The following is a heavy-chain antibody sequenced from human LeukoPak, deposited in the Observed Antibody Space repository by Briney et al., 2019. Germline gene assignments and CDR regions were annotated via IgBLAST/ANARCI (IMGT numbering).Heavy chain of an antibody. J-gene: IGHJ4*02. V-gene: IGHV4-61*02. Sequence: TLSLTCTVSGGSISGGIYSWSWIRHPAGKGLECIGRIYASGYTNYNPSLVTRFTISVDTSKNQFSLNLASVAAADTAVYYCARISPNWGHPLDSWGRGTLVTVSS. D-gene: IGHD7-27*01. CDR1: GGSISGGIYS. CDR3: ARISPNWGHPLDS. CDR2: IYASGYT.